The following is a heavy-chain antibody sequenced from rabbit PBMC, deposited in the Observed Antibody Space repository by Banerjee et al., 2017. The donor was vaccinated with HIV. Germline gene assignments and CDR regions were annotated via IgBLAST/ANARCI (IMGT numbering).Heavy chain of an antibody. CDR2: IYNGDGGT. Sequence: QEQLVESGGGLVQPEGSLTLTCKASGFDFSSNAMCWVRQAPGKGLEWIGCIYNGDGGTYYASWVNGRFTISRSTSLNTVTLQMTSLTAADTATYFCARDSAGDAGYGYATYFNLWGQGTLVTVS. CDR3: ARDSAGDAGYGYATYFNL. J-gene: IGHJ4*01. V-gene: IGHV1S47*01. CDR1: GFDFSSNA. D-gene: IGHD6-1*01.